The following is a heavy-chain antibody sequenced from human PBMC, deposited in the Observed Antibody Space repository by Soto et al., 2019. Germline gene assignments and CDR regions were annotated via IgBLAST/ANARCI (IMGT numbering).Heavy chain of an antibody. CDR2: IWADGTTK. D-gene: IGHD3-22*01. CDR3: ARERVYDDNYDSFDY. J-gene: IGHJ4*02. CDR1: GFDFSKFG. V-gene: IGHV3-33*01. Sequence: QVQLVQSGGGVVQPGRSLRLPCAASGFDFSKFGFQWVRQAPGKGLEWVGVIWADGTTKYYAESVKGRFTISRDNSRNTLYLQMSGLRAEDTAVYFCARERVYDDNYDSFDYWGQGALVTVSS.